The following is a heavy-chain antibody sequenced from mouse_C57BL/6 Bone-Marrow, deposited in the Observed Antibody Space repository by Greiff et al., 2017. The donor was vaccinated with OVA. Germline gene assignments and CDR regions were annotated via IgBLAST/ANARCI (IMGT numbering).Heavy chain of an antibody. D-gene: IGHD2-4*01. J-gene: IGHJ1*03. V-gene: IGHV2-2*01. CDR1: GFSLTRYG. Sequence: QVQLKESGPGLVQPSQSLSITCTVSGFSLTRYGVHWVRQSPGKGLEWLGVIWSGGSTDYNAAFISRLSISKDNSKSQVFFKMNSLQADDTAIYYCARKGYDYDGGYFDVWGTGTTVTVSS. CDR3: ARKGYDYDGGYFDV. CDR2: IWSGGST.